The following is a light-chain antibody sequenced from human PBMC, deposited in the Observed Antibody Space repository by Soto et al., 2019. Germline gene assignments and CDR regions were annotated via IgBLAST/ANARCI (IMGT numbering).Light chain of an antibody. Sequence: QSALTQPASVSGSPGHSSTISCTGTSSDVGSYNLVSWYQQHPGKAPKLMSYEVSKRPSGVSNRFSGSKSGNTASLTISGLQAEDEADYYCCSYAGSSTFVVFGTGTKVTVL. CDR2: EVS. J-gene: IGLJ1*01. CDR1: SSDVGSYNL. V-gene: IGLV2-23*02. CDR3: CSYAGSSTFVV.